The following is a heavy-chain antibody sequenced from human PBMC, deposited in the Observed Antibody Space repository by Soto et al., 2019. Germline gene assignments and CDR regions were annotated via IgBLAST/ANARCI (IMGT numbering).Heavy chain of an antibody. D-gene: IGHD5-18*01. J-gene: IGHJ6*02. Sequence: QVQLQQWGAGLLKPSETLSLTCAVYGGSFSGYYWSWIRQPPGKGLEWIGEINHSGSTNYNPSLNSRVTISVDTSKNQFSLKLSSVTAADTAVYYCARGYGYGYYYYYGMDVWGQGTTVTASS. CDR1: GGSFSGYY. CDR3: ARGYGYGYYYYYGMDV. V-gene: IGHV4-34*01. CDR2: INHSGST.